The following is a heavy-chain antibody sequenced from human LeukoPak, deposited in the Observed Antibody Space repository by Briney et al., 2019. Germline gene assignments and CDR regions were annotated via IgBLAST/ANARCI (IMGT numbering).Heavy chain of an antibody. Sequence: SVKVSRKASGGTFCSYAISSVRQAPGQGLEWMGGIIPIFGTVNSEQKFQGRVTITADKSTSTAYMELSSLRSEDTAVYYCAREYGSGSSYYYYGMDVWGKGTTVTVSS. V-gene: IGHV1-69*06. CDR1: GGTFCSYA. J-gene: IGHJ6*04. CDR2: IIPIFGTV. D-gene: IGHD3-10*01. CDR3: AREYGSGSSYYYYGMDV.